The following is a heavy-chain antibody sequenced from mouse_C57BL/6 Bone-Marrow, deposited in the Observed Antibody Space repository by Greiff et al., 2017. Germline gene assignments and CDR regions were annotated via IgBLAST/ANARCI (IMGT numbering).Heavy chain of an antibody. CDR2: IWTGGGT. J-gene: IGHJ2*01. V-gene: IGHV2-9-1*01. CDR1: GFSLTSYA. D-gene: IGHD2-3*01. CDR3: ARGLSDGYYVYYFDY. Sequence: VNVVESGPGLVAPSQSLSITCTVSGFSLTSYAISWVRQPPGKGLEWLGVIWTGGGTNYNSALKSRLSISKDNSKSQVFLKMNSLQTDDTARYYCARGLSDGYYVYYFDYWGQGTTLTVSS.